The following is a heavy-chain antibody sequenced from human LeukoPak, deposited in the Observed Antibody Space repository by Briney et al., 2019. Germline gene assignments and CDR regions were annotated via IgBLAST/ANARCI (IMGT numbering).Heavy chain of an antibody. Sequence: SETLSLTCTVSGGSISSSSYYWGWIRQPPGKGLEWIGSIYYSGSTYYNPSLKSRVTISVDTSKSQFSLKLSSVTAADTAVYYCARISSGWPNWFDPWGQGTLVTVSS. J-gene: IGHJ5*02. CDR3: ARISSGWPNWFDP. CDR1: GGSISSSSYY. D-gene: IGHD6-19*01. V-gene: IGHV4-39*01. CDR2: IYYSGST.